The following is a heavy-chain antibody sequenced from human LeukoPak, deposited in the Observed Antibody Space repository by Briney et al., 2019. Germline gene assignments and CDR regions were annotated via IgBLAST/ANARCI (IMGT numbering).Heavy chain of an antibody. D-gene: IGHD2-15*01. V-gene: IGHV4-4*02. CDR3: SRDFYWRCGSGQGD. Sequence: SGTLSLPGAVSGGSISSSNWRSWLRPPPGEGLDWVGGNYYRGTTYYNPAVKSRLTISVDQSKTQFSLTLSSVTAHDPAVHYGSRDFYWRCGSGQGDWGQGTMVTVSS. CDR1: GGSISSSNW. CDR2: NYYRGTT. J-gene: IGHJ4*02.